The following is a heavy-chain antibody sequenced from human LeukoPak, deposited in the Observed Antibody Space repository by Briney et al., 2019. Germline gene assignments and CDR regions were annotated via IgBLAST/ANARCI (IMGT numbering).Heavy chain of an antibody. CDR1: GYTFTRYY. V-gene: IGHV1-2*02. D-gene: IGHD2-21*02. J-gene: IGHJ5*02. CDR2: INPNSGGT. CDR3: ARDDCGGDCYLVNWFDP. Sequence: ASVTVSCKASGYTFTRYYMHWVQQAPGQGLEWMGWINPNSGGTNYAQKFQGRVTMTRDTSISTAYMELSRLRSDDTAVYYCARDDCGGDCYLVNWFDPWGQGTLVTVSS.